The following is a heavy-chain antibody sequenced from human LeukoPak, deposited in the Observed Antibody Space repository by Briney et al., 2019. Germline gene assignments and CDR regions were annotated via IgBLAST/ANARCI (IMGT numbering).Heavy chain of an antibody. CDR1: GFTFDDYT. J-gene: IGHJ6*03. CDR3: AKDSATEADYYMDV. D-gene: IGHD1-14*01. Sequence: GGSLRLSFAASGFTFDDYTMHWVRQAPGKGLEWVSLISWDGGSTYYADSVKGRFTISRDNSKNFLYLQMNSLRTEDTALYYCAKDSATEADYYMDVWGKGTTVTVSS. CDR2: ISWDGGST. V-gene: IGHV3-43*01.